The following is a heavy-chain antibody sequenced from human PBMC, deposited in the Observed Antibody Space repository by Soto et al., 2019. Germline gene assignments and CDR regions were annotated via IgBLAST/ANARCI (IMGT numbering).Heavy chain of an antibody. CDR2: FIPIFGST. CDR3: TRGVANRCHLLSYY. Sequence: QVHLVQSGAEVKRPGSSVKVSCKASGGTFSNYPINRVRQAPGQGLEWMGGFIPIFGSTHYAQKFQGRVTITADASTSTAFLELSGLRSDDTAVYYCTRGVANRCHLLSYYWCQGTLVTVSS. V-gene: IGHV1-69*01. J-gene: IGHJ4*02. D-gene: IGHD5-12*01. CDR1: GGTFSNYP.